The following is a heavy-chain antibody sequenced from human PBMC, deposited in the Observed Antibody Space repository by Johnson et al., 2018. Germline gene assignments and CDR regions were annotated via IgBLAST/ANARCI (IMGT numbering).Heavy chain of an antibody. CDR2: IRGRGGKK. D-gene: IGHD6-13*01. J-gene: IGHJ4*02. CDR3: ARDSGHAGADDY. CDR1: GFTFSDYY. Sequence: VQPVQSGGGLVQPGGSXRLSCAASGFTFSDYYMSWIRQATGTGLEWVSGIRGRGGKKYYADSVKGRFTMSRDNFKNTLSLQMNSLRAEDTAAYDCARDSGHAGADDYWGQGTLVTVSS. V-gene: IGHV3-23*04.